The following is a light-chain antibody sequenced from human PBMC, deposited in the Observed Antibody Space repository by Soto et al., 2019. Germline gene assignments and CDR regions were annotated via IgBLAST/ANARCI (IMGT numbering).Light chain of an antibody. CDR3: HQSYSAQYT. CDR2: ATS. V-gene: IGKV1-39*01. CDR1: QNVGSV. J-gene: IGKJ2*01. Sequence: DIQMTQSPSSLSASVGDRVSLTCRAGQNVGSVVNLYQQKPAKAPRLLIYATSNLQSGVPSRISRSGSGTEFTLTISSVQPEDFATYFCHQSYSAQYTVGQGTKLEI.